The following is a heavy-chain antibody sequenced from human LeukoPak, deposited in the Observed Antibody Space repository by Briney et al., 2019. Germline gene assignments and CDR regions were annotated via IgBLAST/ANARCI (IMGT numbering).Heavy chain of an antibody. D-gene: IGHD3-16*01. CDR2: MNPNSGNT. V-gene: IGHV1-8*01. Sequence: ASVRVSCKASGYTFTSYDINWVRQATGQGLEWMGWMNPNSGNTGYAQKFQGRVTMTRNTSISTAYMELSSLRSEDTAVYYCARDLGALWGPLNWFDPWGQGTLVTVSS. CDR3: ARDLGALWGPLNWFDP. CDR1: GYTFTSYD. J-gene: IGHJ5*02.